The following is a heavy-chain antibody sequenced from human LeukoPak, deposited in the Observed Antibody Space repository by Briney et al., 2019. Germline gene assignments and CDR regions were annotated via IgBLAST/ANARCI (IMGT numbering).Heavy chain of an antibody. J-gene: IGHJ4*02. CDR1: GVSFSGYY. V-gene: IGHV4-34*01. CDR2: INHSGST. Sequence: KASETLSLTCAVYGVSFSGYYWSWIRQPPGKGLEWIGEINHSGSTNYNPSLKSRVTISVDTSKNQFSLKLSPVTAADTAVYYCARNGPGELRDWGQGTLVTVSS. CDR3: ARNGPGELRD. D-gene: IGHD3-16*01.